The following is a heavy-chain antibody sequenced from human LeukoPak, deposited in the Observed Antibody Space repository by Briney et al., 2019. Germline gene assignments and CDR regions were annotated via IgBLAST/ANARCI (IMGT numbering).Heavy chain of an antibody. D-gene: IGHD2-15*01. CDR2: IYYSGST. CDR1: GGSFSGYY. V-gene: IGHV4-34*01. Sequence: PSETLSLTCAVYGGSFSGYYWSWIRQPPGEGLEWIGRIYYSGSTYYNPSLKSRVTISVDTSKNQFSLKLSSVTAADTAVYYCARRDIVVLDYWGQGTLVTVSS. J-gene: IGHJ4*02. CDR3: ARRDIVVLDY.